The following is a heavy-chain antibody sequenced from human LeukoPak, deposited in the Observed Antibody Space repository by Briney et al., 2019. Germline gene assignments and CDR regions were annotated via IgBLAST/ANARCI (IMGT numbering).Heavy chain of an antibody. D-gene: IGHD2-15*01. CDR1: GFTFSSAW. Sequence: GGSLRLPCAASGFTFSSAWMSWVRQAPGKGLEWVGRIKSKTDGGTTDYAAPVKGRFTISRDDSKNTLYLQMNSLKTEDTAVYYCTTDLVVVAATPVHYWGQGTLVTVSS. CDR2: IKSKTDGGTT. CDR3: TTDLVVVAATPVHY. V-gene: IGHV3-15*01. J-gene: IGHJ4*02.